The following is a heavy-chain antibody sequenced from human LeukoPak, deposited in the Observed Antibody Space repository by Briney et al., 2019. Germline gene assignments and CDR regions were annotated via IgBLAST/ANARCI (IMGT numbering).Heavy chain of an antibody. CDR2: ISGSGGST. Sequence: GGSLRLSCAASGFTFSSYAMSWVRQAPGKGLEWVSAISGSGGSTYYADSVKGRFTISRDNSKNTLYLQMNSLRAEDTAVYYCARGSLQLVSFFDYWGQGTLVTVSS. CDR3: ARGSLQLVSFFDY. V-gene: IGHV3-23*01. D-gene: IGHD6-6*01. J-gene: IGHJ4*02. CDR1: GFTFSSYA.